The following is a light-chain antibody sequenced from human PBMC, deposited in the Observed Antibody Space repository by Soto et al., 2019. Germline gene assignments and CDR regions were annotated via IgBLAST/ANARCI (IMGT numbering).Light chain of an antibody. CDR3: QQYSTTPLT. CDR1: QSLLYSSNSKNS. Sequence: DIVMTQSPDSLAVSLGERATINSKSSQSLLYSSNSKNSLAWYQQKPGQPPKLLIYWASTRQSDVPDRFSGSGSGTDFTLTISSLQAVDVAVYYCQQYSTTPLTFGGGTKVEI. J-gene: IGKJ4*01. CDR2: WAS. V-gene: IGKV4-1*01.